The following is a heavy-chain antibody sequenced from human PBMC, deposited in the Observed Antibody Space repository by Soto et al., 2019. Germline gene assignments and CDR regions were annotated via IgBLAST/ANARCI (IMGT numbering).Heavy chain of an antibody. CDR3: AREGDYDSSGYYYYGMDV. V-gene: IGHV1-69*06. CDR2: IIPIFGAA. J-gene: IGHJ6*02. Sequence: SVKVSCKASGGTFSSYAISWVRQAPGQGLEWMGGIIPIFGAANYAQKFQGRVTITADKSTSTAYMELSSLRSEDTAVYYCAREGDYDSSGYYYYGMDVWGQGTTVTVSS. D-gene: IGHD3-22*01. CDR1: GGTFSSYA.